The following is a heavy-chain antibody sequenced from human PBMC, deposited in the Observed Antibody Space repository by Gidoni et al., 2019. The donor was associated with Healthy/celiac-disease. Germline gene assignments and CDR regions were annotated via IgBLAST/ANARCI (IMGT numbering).Heavy chain of an antibody. J-gene: IGHJ4*02. CDR1: GFPFDDYA. D-gene: IGHD3-22*01. CDR3: AKARLSSGYCDYFDY. V-gene: IGHV3-9*01. CDR2: ISWNRCSI. Sequence: EVQLVESGGGLVQLGRSLRLPCAASGFPFDDYAMRWVRQAPGKGLEWDSGISWNRCSIGYADSVKRRFTISRDNAKNSLYLQMNRLRAEDTALYYCAKARLSSGYCDYFDYWGQGTLGTVSS.